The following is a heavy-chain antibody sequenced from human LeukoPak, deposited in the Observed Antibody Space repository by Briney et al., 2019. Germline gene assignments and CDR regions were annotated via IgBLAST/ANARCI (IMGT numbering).Heavy chain of an antibody. J-gene: IGHJ4*02. CDR3: ARGVFSNWYYFDY. V-gene: IGHV4-4*07. Sequence: PSETLSLTCTVSNGSISSYYWSWIRQPAGEGLEWIGRVYTSGTTNYNPSLKSRVTMSIDTSKNQFSLKLTSVTVADTAVYYCARGVFSNWYYFDYWGQGALVTVSS. CDR2: VYTSGTT. D-gene: IGHD6-13*01. CDR1: NGSISSYY.